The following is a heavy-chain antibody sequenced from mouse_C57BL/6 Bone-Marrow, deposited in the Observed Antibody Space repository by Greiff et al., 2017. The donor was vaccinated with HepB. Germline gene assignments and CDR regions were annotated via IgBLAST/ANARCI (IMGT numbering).Heavy chain of an antibody. CDR1: GFNIKDYY. CDR3: TTLIYYDTLYFGC. CDR2: IDPEDGDT. V-gene: IGHV14-1*01. J-gene: IGHJ2*01. Sequence: VQLQQSGAELVRPGAPVKLSCTASGFNIKDYYMHWVKQRPEQGLEWIGRIDPEDGDTEYAPKFQGKATMTADTSSNTAYLQLSSLTSEDTAVYYCTTLIYYDTLYFGCWGQGTTLTVSS. D-gene: IGHD2-4*01.